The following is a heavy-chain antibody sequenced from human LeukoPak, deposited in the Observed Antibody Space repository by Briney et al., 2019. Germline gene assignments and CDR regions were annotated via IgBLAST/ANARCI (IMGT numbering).Heavy chain of an antibody. CDR3: ARDRMYCDILTGYYPNYYFDY. Sequence: ASVKVSCKASGYTFTGYYMHWVRQAPGQGLEWMGWINPNSGGTNYAQKFQGRVTMTRDTSISTAYMELSRLRSDDTAVYYCARDRMYCDILTGYYPNYYFDYWGQGTLVTVSS. J-gene: IGHJ4*02. D-gene: IGHD3-9*01. CDR1: GYTFTGYY. CDR2: INPNSGGT. V-gene: IGHV1-2*02.